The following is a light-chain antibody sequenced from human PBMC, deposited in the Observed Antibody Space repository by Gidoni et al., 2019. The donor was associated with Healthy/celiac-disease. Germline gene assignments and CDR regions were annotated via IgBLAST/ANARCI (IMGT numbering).Light chain of an antibody. CDR1: QSVSSN. CDR3: QQYNNWPPLT. J-gene: IGKJ4*01. CDR2: GAS. V-gene: IGKV3-15*01. Sequence: EIVMTQSPATLYVSPGERATLSCRASQSVSSNLACYKKKPGQTPRLLIYGASTRATGIPARFSGSGSGTEFTLTISSLQSEDFAFYYCQQYNNWPPLTFGGXTKVEIK.